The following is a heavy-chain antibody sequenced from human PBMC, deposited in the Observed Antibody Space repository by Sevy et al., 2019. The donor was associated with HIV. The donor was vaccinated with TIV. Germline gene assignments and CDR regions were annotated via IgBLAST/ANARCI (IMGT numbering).Heavy chain of an antibody. CDR1: GFTFSAYV. Sequence: GGSLRLSCAASGFTFSAYVMNWVRQGPGKGLEWVSSISSSGRYIYYADSVQGRFTISRDNAEDSLYLQMNNLRAEDTAVYYCARDALSGTSAYWGQGTLVTFSS. V-gene: IGHV3-21*01. D-gene: IGHD1-7*01. J-gene: IGHJ4*02. CDR3: ARDALSGTSAY. CDR2: ISSSGRYI.